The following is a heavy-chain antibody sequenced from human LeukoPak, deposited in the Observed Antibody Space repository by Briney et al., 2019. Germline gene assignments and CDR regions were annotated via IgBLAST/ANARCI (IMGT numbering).Heavy chain of an antibody. V-gene: IGHV3-33*01. CDR2: IWYDGSNI. D-gene: IGHD2-21*02. CDR1: GFTFSSYG. CDR3: ARSLAFCGGDCCSLDY. J-gene: IGHJ4*02. Sequence: YPGGSLRLSCAASGFTFSSYGMHWVRQAPGKGLEWLAVIWYDGSNIYYADPVKGRFAISRDNSKNTLYLQMNSLRAEDTAMYYCARSLAFCGGDCCSLDYWGQGTLVTVSS.